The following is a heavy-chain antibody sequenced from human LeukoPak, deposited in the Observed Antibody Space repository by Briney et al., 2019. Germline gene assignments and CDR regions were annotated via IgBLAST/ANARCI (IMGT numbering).Heavy chain of an antibody. D-gene: IGHD3-10*01. CDR2: IKQDGSEK. Sequence: GGSLRLSCAASGFTFSSYWMSWVRQAPGKGLEGVANIKQDGSEKSYVDSVKGRFTISRDNAKNSLYLQMNSLRAEDTAVYYCARATNGGYYYGSGSYQYYFDYWGQGTLVTVSS. CDR1: GFTFSSYW. V-gene: IGHV3-7*01. J-gene: IGHJ4*02. CDR3: ARATNGGYYYGSGSYQYYFDY.